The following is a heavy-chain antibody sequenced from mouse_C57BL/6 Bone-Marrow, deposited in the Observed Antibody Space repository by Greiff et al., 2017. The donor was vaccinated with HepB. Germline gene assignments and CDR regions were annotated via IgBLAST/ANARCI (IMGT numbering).Heavy chain of an antibody. CDR2: IDPENGDT. Sequence: VQLQQSGAELVRPGASVKLSCTASGFNINDDYMHWVKQRPEQGLEWIGWIDPENGDTESASKFQGKATLTVDTSSYTAYLQLRSLTSEDTAVDYCTAFDGYSLFAFWGQGTLVTVSA. CDR1: GFNINDDY. V-gene: IGHV14-4*01. D-gene: IGHD2-3*01. CDR3: TAFDGYSLFAF. J-gene: IGHJ3*01.